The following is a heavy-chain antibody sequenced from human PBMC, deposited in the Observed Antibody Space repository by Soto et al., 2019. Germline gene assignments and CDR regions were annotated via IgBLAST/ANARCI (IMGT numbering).Heavy chain of an antibody. CDR3: VRDILRIPYGSGRFDP. Sequence: HLQESGGGLVQPGESLRLSCVASGFTFRAYDMYWVRQSPGRGLEWVAMISFDGTKIHYADSVKGRFAISRDNGKKRLDLQMNSLRAEDTALYRCVRDILRIPYGSGRFDPWGLGTLVTVSS. CDR1: GFTFRAYD. V-gene: IGHV3-33*05. D-gene: IGHD3-10*01. J-gene: IGHJ5*02. CDR2: ISFDGTKI.